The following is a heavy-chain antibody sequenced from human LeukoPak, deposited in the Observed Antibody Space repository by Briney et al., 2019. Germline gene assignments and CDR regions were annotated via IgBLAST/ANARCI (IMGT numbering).Heavy chain of an antibody. CDR1: GGSISSGDYY. J-gene: IGHJ4*02. D-gene: IGHD6-13*01. CDR2: IYYSGST. Sequence: SETLSLTCTVSGGSISSGDYYWSWIRQPPGKGLEWIGYIYYSGSTCYNPSLKSRVTISVDTSKNQFSLKLSSVTAADTAVYYCARKGYPYYFDYWGQGTLVTVSS. V-gene: IGHV4-30-4*01. CDR3: ARKGYPYYFDY.